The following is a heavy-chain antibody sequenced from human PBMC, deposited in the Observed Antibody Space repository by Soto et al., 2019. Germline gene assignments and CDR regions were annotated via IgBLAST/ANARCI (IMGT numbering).Heavy chain of an antibody. CDR3: AKSLLFVDHGYMDV. CDR2: FIPIQGKA. V-gene: IGHV1-69*02. J-gene: IGHJ6*03. CDR1: GGSFTSYS. Sequence: QVQLVQSGAELKKPGSSVKVSCEASGGSFTSYSFTWVRQAPGQGLEWMGRFIPIQGKANYALKFQDRVTITADTSTRTVYMELTSLRPEDTAVYFCAKSLLFVDHGYMDVWGQGTTVTVSS. D-gene: IGHD2-21*01.